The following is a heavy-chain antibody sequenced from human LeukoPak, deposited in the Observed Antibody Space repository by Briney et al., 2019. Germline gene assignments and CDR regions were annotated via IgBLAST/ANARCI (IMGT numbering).Heavy chain of an antibody. Sequence: PSQTLSLTCAVSGGSISSSDYSWSWIRQPPGKGLEWIGSIYHSGSTYYNPSLKSRVTISVDRSKNQFSLKLSPVTAADTAVYYCARGTYCYDSGGYSDAFDIWGQGTMVTVSS. V-gene: IGHV4-30-2*01. CDR1: GGSISSSDYS. D-gene: IGHD3-22*01. J-gene: IGHJ3*02. CDR2: IYHSGST. CDR3: ARGTYCYDSGGYSDAFDI.